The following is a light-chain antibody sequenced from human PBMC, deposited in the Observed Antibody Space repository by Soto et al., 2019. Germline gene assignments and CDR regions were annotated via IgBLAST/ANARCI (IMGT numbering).Light chain of an antibody. Sequence: IQLTQSPSSLSASVGDRVTITCRANEGINTYLAWYQQKPGKAPKLLIYAASTLQSGVPSRFSGSGSGTDFTLTISCLQSEDFATYYCQQYYSFPLTFGQGTKVDIK. J-gene: IGKJ1*01. CDR3: QQYYSFPLT. CDR1: EGINTY. V-gene: IGKV1-9*01. CDR2: AAS.